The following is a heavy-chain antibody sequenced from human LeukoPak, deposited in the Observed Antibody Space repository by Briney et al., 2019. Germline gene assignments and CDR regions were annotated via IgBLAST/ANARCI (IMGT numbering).Heavy chain of an antibody. Sequence: ASVTVSCKASGYAFTSYDISWVRQATGQGLEWMGWMNANSGNTGYAKKFQGRVTMTRNTSISTAYMELSSLRSEDTAVYYCARVDIVVVPADIAEYFQHWGQGTLVTVSS. V-gene: IGHV1-8*01. CDR1: GYAFTSYD. CDR3: ARVDIVVVPADIAEYFQH. CDR2: MNANSGNT. J-gene: IGHJ1*01. D-gene: IGHD2-2*03.